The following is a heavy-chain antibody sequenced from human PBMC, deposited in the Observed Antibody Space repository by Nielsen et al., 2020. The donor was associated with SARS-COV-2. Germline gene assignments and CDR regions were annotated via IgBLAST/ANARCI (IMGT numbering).Heavy chain of an antibody. D-gene: IGHD3-10*01. J-gene: IGHJ6*02. CDR3: ARDRNTMVRGVITPYYYYYGMDV. CDR2: ISYDGSNK. V-gene: IGHV3-30-3*01. CDR1: GFSISNNY. Sequence: GGSLKLSCAASGFSISNNYMSWVRQAPGKGLEWVAVISYDGSNKYYADSVKGRFTISRDNSKNTLYLQMNSLRAEDTAVYYCARDRNTMVRGVITPYYYYYGMDVWGQGTTVTVSS.